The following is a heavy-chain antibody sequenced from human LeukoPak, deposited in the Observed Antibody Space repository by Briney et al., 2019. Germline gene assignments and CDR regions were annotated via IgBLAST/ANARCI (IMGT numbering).Heavy chain of an antibody. V-gene: IGHV3-30-3*01. Sequence: GVSLRLSSAVSGSTFRSYAMQWVRQAPGKGLDWVAVISYDGSNKYYADSVKGRFTISRDNSKNTLYLQMDSLRAEDTAVYSCARGPYCTSPNCYNPAGYWGQGTLVTVSS. D-gene: IGHD2-2*02. CDR3: ARGPYCTSPNCYNPAGY. CDR1: GSTFRSYA. J-gene: IGHJ4*02. CDR2: ISYDGSNK.